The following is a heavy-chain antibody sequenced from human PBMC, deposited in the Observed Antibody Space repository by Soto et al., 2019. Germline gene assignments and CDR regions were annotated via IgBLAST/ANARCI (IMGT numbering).Heavy chain of an antibody. V-gene: IGHV3-72*01. Sequence: EVQVVESGGGLVQPGGSLRLSCAVSGLTFSDYYFDWVRQSPGKGLEWVGRCKNKANGYTMEYAASVKGRFTISRDDSKNSVFLQMSRLRTEDTAVYYCVIVGRTSWGHGTTVTVPS. CDR2: CKNKANGYTM. CDR1: GLTFSDYY. J-gene: IGHJ3*01. CDR3: VIVGRTS. D-gene: IGHD1-26*01.